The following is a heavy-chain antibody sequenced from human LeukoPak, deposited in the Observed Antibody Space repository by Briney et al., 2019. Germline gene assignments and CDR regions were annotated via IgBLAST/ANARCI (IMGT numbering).Heavy chain of an antibody. V-gene: IGHV3-11*01. D-gene: IGHD6-19*01. CDR3: AKVYSSGWYGGDVFER. CDR1: GFTFSDYY. Sequence: PGGSLRLSCAASGFTFSDYYMSWIRQAPGKGLEWISYMSSSGSTIYYADSVKGRFTISRDNAKNSLYLQMNSLRAEDTAIYYCAKVYSSGWYGGDVFERWGQGTLVTVSS. J-gene: IGHJ4*02. CDR2: MSSSGSTI.